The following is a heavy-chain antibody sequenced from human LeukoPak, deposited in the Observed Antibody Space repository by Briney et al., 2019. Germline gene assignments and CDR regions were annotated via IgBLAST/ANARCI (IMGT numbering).Heavy chain of an antibody. CDR2: INPNTGVT. D-gene: IGHD4-17*01. Sequence: ASVKVSCKASGYTFSGYYIHWLRQAPGQGLEWMGLINPNTGVTKFAQKFHGRVTMSRDTSMSTAYMELNRLTTGDTAMYYCAREGFTTVTTATDAFDFWGQGTMVTVSS. CDR1: GYTFSGYY. V-gene: IGHV1-2*02. J-gene: IGHJ3*01. CDR3: AREGFTTVTTATDAFDF.